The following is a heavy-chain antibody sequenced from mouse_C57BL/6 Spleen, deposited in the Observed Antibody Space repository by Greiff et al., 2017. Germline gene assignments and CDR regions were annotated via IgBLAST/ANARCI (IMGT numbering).Heavy chain of an antibody. J-gene: IGHJ4*01. Sequence: EVMLVESGGGLVQPGGSLKLSCAASGFTFSDYGMAWVRQAPRKGPEWVAFISNLAYSIYYADTVTGRFTISRENAKNTLYLEMSSLRSEDTAMYYCAREHYDYDNYAMDYWGQGTSVTVSS. CDR2: ISNLAYSI. D-gene: IGHD2-4*01. V-gene: IGHV5-15*01. CDR3: AREHYDYDNYAMDY. CDR1: GFTFSDYG.